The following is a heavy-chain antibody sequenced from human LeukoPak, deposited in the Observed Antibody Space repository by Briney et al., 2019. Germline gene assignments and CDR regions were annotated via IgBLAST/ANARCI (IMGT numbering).Heavy chain of an antibody. CDR1: GGSISSYY. CDR3: ARSPGGVNNWFDP. Sequence: SETLSLTCTVSGGSISSYYWSWIRQPPGKGLEWIGYIYYSGSTNYNPSLKSRVTISVDTSKNQFSLKLNSVTAADTAVYYCARSPGGVNNWFDPWGQGTLVTVSS. V-gene: IGHV4-59*12. CDR2: IYYSGST. D-gene: IGHD2-8*01. J-gene: IGHJ5*02.